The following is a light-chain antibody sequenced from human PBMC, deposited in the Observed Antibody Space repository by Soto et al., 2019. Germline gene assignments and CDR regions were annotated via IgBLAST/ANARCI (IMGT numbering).Light chain of an antibody. Sequence: QSVLTQPASASGTPGQRVTISCSGTSCNIGSNYVYWYQQLHGTAPKLLIYMNNQRPSGVPYRFSGSKSGTSASPAISGLRSDDEADYYCAAWDDSLSGNVVFGGGTKLTVL. J-gene: IGLJ2*01. CDR2: MNN. V-gene: IGLV1-47*01. CDR3: AAWDDSLSGNVV. CDR1: SCNIGSNY.